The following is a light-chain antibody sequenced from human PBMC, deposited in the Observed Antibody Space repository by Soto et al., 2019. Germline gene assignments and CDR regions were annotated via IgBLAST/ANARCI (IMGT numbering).Light chain of an antibody. J-gene: IGKJ2*01. V-gene: IGKV3-11*01. CDR2: DAT. CDR1: QSVKYS. Sequence: IVLTQSPATLSLSPGERATLSCRASQSVKYSLAWYQQKPGQAPRLLIYDATNRATGTPARFRGSGSGTDFTLTISSLEPEDFAFYFCQQRSDWVYTFGQGTKLEIK. CDR3: QQRSDWVYT.